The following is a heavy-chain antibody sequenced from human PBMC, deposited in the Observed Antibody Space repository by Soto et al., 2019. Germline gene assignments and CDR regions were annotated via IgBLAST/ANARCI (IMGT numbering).Heavy chain of an antibody. V-gene: IGHV1-8*01. J-gene: IGHJ6*02. D-gene: IGHD3-16*01. CDR3: ARGQEVWWNAGPLGLHGLDV. Sequence: VQLVQSGAEVKKSGASVKVSCKASRYTFISYDINWVRQATGQGLEWMGWMNPNSGNTGYAQKFQGRITMTRNTSTNTAYMELSSLRSEDTAVYYCARGQEVWWNAGPLGLHGLDVWGQGTTVTVSS. CDR2: MNPNSGNT. CDR1: RYTFISYD.